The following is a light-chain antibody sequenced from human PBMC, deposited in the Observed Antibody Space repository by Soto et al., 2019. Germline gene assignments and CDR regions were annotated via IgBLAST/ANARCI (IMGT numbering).Light chain of an antibody. CDR1: QRIDTW. CDR3: QQYETFSPWT. V-gene: IGKV1-5*03. J-gene: IGKJ1*01. Sequence: DIQMTQSPSTLSASIGDRVTITCRASQRIDTWLAWYQQKPGTAPKLLIYKATILQSGVPSRFSGSGSGTEFTLAISSLQPDDFATYYCQQYETFSPWTFGQGTKADIK. CDR2: KAT.